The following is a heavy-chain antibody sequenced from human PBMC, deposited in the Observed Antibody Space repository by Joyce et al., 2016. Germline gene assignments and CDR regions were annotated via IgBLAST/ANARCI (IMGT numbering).Heavy chain of an antibody. D-gene: IGHD1-1*01. CDR1: GYTFRSFG. Sequence: QVQLVQSGAEVKKPGASVKVSCKASGYTFRSFGISWVRQAPGQGLEWMGWISVYSGNTHYAQQFQDRVTLTTDTSTNTAYMELRTLRSDDTAIYYCARGTGETSYRGQGTLVTVSS. J-gene: IGHJ4*02. CDR2: ISVYSGNT. CDR3: ARGTGETSY. V-gene: IGHV1-18*04.